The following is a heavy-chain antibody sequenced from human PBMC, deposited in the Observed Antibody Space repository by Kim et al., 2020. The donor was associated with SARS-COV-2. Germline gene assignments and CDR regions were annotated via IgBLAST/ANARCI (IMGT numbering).Heavy chain of an antibody. D-gene: IGHD6-19*01. Sequence: SETLSLTCTVSGGSISSSSYYWGWIRQPPGKGLEWIGSIYYSGSTYYNPSLKSRVTISVDTSKNQFSLKLSSVTAADTAVYYCARQSRLAVAGNAFDIWGQGTMVTVSS. V-gene: IGHV4-39*01. CDR1: GGSISSSSYY. CDR2: IYYSGST. CDR3: ARQSRLAVAGNAFDI. J-gene: IGHJ3*02.